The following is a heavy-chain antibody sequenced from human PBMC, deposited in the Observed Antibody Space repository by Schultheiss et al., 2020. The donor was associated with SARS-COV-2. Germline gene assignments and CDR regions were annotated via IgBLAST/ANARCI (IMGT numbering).Heavy chain of an antibody. V-gene: IGHV4-4*07. CDR3: ARAGGGYCSSTSCYYYYYMDV. CDR2: IYTSGST. CDR1: GGSISSYY. J-gene: IGHJ6*03. D-gene: IGHD2-2*01. Sequence: GSLRLSCTVSGGSISSYYWSWIRQPAGKGLEWIGRIYTSGSTNYNPSLKSRVTMSVDTSKNQFSLKLSSVTAADTAVYYCARAGGGYCSSTSCYYYYYMDVWGKGTTVTVSS.